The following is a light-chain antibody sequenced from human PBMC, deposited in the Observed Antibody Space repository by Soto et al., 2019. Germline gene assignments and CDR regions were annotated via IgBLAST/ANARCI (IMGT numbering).Light chain of an antibody. J-gene: IGLJ1*01. V-gene: IGLV1-44*01. CDR1: SSNIGSNA. CDR3: ATWDDSRNGYV. CDR2: DND. Sequence: QSVLTQPPSASGTPGQRVTISCSGSSSNIGSNAVNWYQQLPGTAPKLLIYDNDERPSGVPARFSGSKSGTSASLAISGLQSEDEGDYYCATWDDSRNGYVFGPGTKVTVL.